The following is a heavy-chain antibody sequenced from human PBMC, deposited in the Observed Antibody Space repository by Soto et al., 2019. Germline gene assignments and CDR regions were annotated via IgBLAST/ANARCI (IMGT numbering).Heavy chain of an antibody. CDR2: IYHSGST. CDR3: ARDPGRTNYYYYGMDV. Sequence: KPSETLSLTCAVSGYSISSGYYWGWIRQPPGKGLEWIGSIYHSGSTYYNPSLKSRVTISVDTSKNQFSLKLSSVTAADTAVYYCARDPGRTNYYYYGMDVWGQGTTVTVSS. CDR1: GYSISSGYY. J-gene: IGHJ6*02. V-gene: IGHV4-38-2*02.